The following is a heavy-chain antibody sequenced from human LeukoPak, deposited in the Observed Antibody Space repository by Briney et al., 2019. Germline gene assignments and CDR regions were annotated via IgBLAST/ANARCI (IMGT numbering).Heavy chain of an antibody. CDR2: INHSGST. CDR3: ARGRVAAAGTRYYYYYYGMDV. J-gene: IGHJ6*02. Sequence: SETLSLTCAVYGGSFSGYYWSWIRKPPGKGLEWIGEINHSGSTNYNPSLKSRVTISVDTSKNQFSLKLSSVTAADTAVYYCARGRVAAAGTRYYYYYYGMDVWGQGTTVTVSS. V-gene: IGHV4-34*01. D-gene: IGHD6-13*01. CDR1: GGSFSGYY.